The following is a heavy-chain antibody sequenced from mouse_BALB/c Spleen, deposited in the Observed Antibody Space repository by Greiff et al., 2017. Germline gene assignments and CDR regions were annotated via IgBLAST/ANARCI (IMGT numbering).Heavy chain of an antibody. CDR3: ARDGPPGGAWFAY. J-gene: IGHJ3*01. CDR2: ISSGGSYT. Sequence: EVKLVESGGGLVNPGGSLKLSCAASGFTFSSYAMSWVRQSPEKRLEWVAEISSGGSYTYYPDTVTGRFTISRDNAKNTLYLEMSSLRSEDTAMYYCARDGPPGGAWFAYWGQGTLVTVSA. CDR1: GFTFSSYA. V-gene: IGHV5-9-4*01.